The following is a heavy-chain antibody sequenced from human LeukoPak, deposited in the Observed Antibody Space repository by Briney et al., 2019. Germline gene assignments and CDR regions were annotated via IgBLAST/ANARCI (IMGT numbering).Heavy chain of an antibody. J-gene: IGHJ4*02. V-gene: IGHV4-34*01. CDR3: AIAVAGRIDY. CDR1: GGSFSGYY. D-gene: IGHD6-19*01. CDR2: INHSGST. Sequence: SETLSLTCAVYGGSFSGYYWSWIRQPPGKGLEWIGEINHSGSTNYNPSLKSRVTISVGTSKNQFSLKLSSVTAADTAVYYCAIAVAGRIDYWGQGTLVTVSS.